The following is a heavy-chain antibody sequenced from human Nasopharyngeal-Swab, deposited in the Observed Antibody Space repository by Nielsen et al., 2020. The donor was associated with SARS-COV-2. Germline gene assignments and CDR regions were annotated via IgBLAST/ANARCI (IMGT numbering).Heavy chain of an antibody. CDR3: ARGRHYYGSGSYYNGV. Sequence: GSLRLSCTVSGGSISSSSYYWGWIRQPPGKGLEWIGSIYYSGSTYYNPSLKSRVTISVDTSKNQFSLKLSSVTAADTAVYYCARGRHYYGSGSYYNGVWGQGTLVTVSS. V-gene: IGHV4-39*01. J-gene: IGHJ4*02. D-gene: IGHD3-10*01. CDR2: IYYSGST. CDR1: GGSISSSSYY.